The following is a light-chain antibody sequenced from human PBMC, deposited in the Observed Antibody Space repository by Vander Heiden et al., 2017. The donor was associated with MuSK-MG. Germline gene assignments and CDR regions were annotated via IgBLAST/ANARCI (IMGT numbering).Light chain of an antibody. V-gene: IGKV3-11*01. CDR3: QQRET. Sequence: EIVLTQSPATLSLSPGERATLSCRASQSVSDYLAGDQQRPGQAPRLLIYDASNRATGIQDRFSGSGSGTDFTRTISSIEPEDFAGYDGQQRETFGHGTKVDIK. J-gene: IGKJ3*01. CDR2: DAS. CDR1: QSVSDY.